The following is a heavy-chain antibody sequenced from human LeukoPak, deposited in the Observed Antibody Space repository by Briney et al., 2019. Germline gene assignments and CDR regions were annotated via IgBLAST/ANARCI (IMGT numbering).Heavy chain of an antibody. J-gene: IGHJ1*01. Sequence: GGSLRLSCAASGFTFSSYEMNWVRQAPGKGLEWVSYISSSGSTIYYADSVKGRFTISRDNAKNSLYLQMNSLRAEDTAVYYCAKRDLVRGALGYWGQGTLVTVSS. V-gene: IGHV3-48*03. CDR2: ISSSGSTI. CDR1: GFTFSSYE. D-gene: IGHD3-10*01. CDR3: AKRDLVRGALGY.